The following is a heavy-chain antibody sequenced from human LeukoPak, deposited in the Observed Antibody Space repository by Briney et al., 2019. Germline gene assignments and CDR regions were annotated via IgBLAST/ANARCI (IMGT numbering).Heavy chain of an antibody. J-gene: IGHJ6*03. Sequence: MASETLSLTCVVYGESFSGYYWTWIRQPPGKGLEWIGEIIDTGSTKYNSSLKSRVTISVDTSKNQFSLKLSSVPAADTAVYYCARSDVLLWFGESTPYYMDVWGKGTTVTISS. V-gene: IGHV4-34*12. CDR3: ARSDVLLWFGESTPYYMDV. D-gene: IGHD3-10*01. CDR2: IIDTGST. CDR1: GESFSGYY.